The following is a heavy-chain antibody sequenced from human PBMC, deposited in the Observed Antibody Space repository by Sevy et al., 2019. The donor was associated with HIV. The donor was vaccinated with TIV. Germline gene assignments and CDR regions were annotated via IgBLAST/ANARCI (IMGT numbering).Heavy chain of an antibody. J-gene: IGHJ4*02. CDR2: ISYDGSNK. CDR1: GLTFSSYG. V-gene: IGHV3-30*18. CDR3: TKVLVRGVINPPDY. D-gene: IGHD3-10*01. Sequence: GGSLRLSCAASGLTFSSYGMHWVRQAPGKGLEWVAVISYDGSNKYYADSVKGRFTISRDNSKNTLYLQMNSLRAEDTAVYYCTKVLVRGVINPPDYWGQGTLVTVSS.